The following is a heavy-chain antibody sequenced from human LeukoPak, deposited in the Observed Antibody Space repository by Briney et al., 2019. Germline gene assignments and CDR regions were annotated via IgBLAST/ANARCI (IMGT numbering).Heavy chain of an antibody. CDR2: IYYSGST. Sequence: PSQTLSLTCTVSGGSISSGGYYWSWIRQHPGKGLEWIGYIYYSGSTYYNPSLKSRVTISVDTSKNQFSLKLSSVTAADTAVYYCARAHYDFWSGYYPGNWFDPWGQGTPVTVSS. J-gene: IGHJ5*02. CDR1: GGSISSGGYY. V-gene: IGHV4-31*03. CDR3: ARAHYDFWSGYYPGNWFDP. D-gene: IGHD3-3*01.